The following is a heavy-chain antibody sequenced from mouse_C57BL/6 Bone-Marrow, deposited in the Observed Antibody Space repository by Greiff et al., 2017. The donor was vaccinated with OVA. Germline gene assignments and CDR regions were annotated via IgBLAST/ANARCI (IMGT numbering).Heavy chain of an antibody. CDR3: AKLSAYAMDY. CDR1: GYTFTDYY. J-gene: IGHJ4*01. Sequence: QVQLQQSGAELVKPGASVKISCKASGYTFTDYYINWVKQRPGQGLEWIGTIGPGSGSTYYNEKFKGKATLTADKSSSTAYMQLSSLTSKYSAVDFYAKLSAYAMDYWGQGTSVTVSS. V-gene: IGHV1-77*01. CDR2: IGPGSGST.